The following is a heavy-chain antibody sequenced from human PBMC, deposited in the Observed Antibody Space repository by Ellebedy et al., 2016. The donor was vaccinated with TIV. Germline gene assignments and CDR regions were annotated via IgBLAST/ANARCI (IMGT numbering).Heavy chain of an antibody. J-gene: IGHJ3*02. CDR2: ISGSSSTI. CDR3: AAAAGAGDDAFDI. D-gene: IGHD6-13*01. V-gene: IGHV3-48*01. Sequence: GESLKISXAASGFTFSDYAMHWVRQAPEKGLEWVSYISGSSSTIYYADSVKGQFTISRDKAKNSLYLQMNSLRAEDTAVYYCAAAAGAGDDAFDIWGQGTMVTVSS. CDR1: GFTFSDYA.